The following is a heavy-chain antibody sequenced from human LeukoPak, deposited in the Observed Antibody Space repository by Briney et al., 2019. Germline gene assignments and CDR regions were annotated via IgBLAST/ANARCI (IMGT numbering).Heavy chain of an antibody. Sequence: GGSLRLSCAASGFTFSSYAMSWVRQAPGKGLEWVSAISGSGGSTYYADSVKGRFTISRDNSKNTLYLQMNSLRAEDTAVYYCAKEYYYGSGSYYNVEDAFNIWGQGTMVTVSS. D-gene: IGHD3-10*01. V-gene: IGHV3-23*01. CDR2: ISGSGGST. CDR1: GFTFSSYA. CDR3: AKEYYYGSGSYYNVEDAFNI. J-gene: IGHJ3*02.